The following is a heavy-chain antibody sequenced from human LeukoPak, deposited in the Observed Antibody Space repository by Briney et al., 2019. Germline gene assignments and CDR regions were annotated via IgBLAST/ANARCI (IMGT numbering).Heavy chain of an antibody. D-gene: IGHD2/OR15-2a*01. CDR1: GFTFSSYA. CDR3: ARDHTSDHFFDS. CDR2: ISGSGGST. Sequence: PGGSLRLSCAASGFTFSSYAMSWVRQAPGKGLEWVSAISGSGGSTYYADSVKGRFTISRDNSKNTLYLQMNSLRVEDTAVYYCARDHTSDHFFDSWGQGTLVTVSS. V-gene: IGHV3-23*01. J-gene: IGHJ4*02.